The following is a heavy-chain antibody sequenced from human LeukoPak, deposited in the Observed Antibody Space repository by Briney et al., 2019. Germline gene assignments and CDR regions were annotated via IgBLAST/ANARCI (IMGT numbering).Heavy chain of an antibody. Sequence: GASVKVSCKASGYIFTNYYMHWVRQAPGQGLEWMGIINPSGGSTTYAQKFQGRVTMTRDTSTSTVYMELSSLRSEDTAVYYCARDHGSAYYRAPRHWGRGTLVTVSS. CDR2: INPSGGST. V-gene: IGHV1-46*01. J-gene: IGHJ2*01. CDR3: ARDHGSAYYRAPRH. CDR1: GYIFTNYY. D-gene: IGHD3-10*01.